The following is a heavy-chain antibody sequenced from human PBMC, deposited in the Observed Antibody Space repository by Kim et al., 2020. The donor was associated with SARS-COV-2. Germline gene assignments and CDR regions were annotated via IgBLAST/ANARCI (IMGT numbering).Heavy chain of an antibody. CDR3: ASGGSPYYDIWGGYYGMDV. D-gene: IGHD3-9*01. CDR1: GFTFSSYG. CDR2: IWYDGSNK. V-gene: IGHV3-33*01. Sequence: GGSLRLSCAASGFTFSSYGMHWVRQAPGKGLEWVAVIWYDGSNKYYADSVKGRFTISRDNSKNTLYLQMNSLRAEDTAVYYCASGGSPYYDIWGGYYGMDVCGQGTTVTVSS. J-gene: IGHJ6*02.